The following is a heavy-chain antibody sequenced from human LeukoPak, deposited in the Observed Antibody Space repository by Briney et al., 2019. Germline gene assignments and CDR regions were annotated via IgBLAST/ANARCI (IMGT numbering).Heavy chain of an antibody. Sequence: SVKVSCKASGGTFSSYAISWVRQAPGQGLEWRGGIIPIFGTANYAQKFQGRVTITADESTSTAYMELSSLRSEDTAVYYCAREISPPYDPYYYYYGMDVWGKGTTVTVSS. CDR2: IIPIFGTA. CDR1: GGTFSSYA. V-gene: IGHV1-69*13. CDR3: AREISPPYDPYYYYYGMDV. J-gene: IGHJ6*04. D-gene: IGHD5-12*01.